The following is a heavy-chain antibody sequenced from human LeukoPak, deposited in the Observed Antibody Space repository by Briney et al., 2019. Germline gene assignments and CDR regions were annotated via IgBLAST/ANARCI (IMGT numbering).Heavy chain of an antibody. V-gene: IGHV3-48*03. J-gene: IGHJ6*02. CDR3: ARDLRLVLSIFPYFYGMDV. CDR1: GFTFSSYE. CDR2: ISSSGSTI. D-gene: IGHD3-3*02. Sequence: GGSLRLSCAASGFTFSSYEMNWVRQAPGKGLEWVSYISSSGSTISYADSVKGRFTISRDNAKNSLYLQMNSPRAEDTAVYYCARDLRLVLSIFPYFYGMDVWGQGTTVTVSS.